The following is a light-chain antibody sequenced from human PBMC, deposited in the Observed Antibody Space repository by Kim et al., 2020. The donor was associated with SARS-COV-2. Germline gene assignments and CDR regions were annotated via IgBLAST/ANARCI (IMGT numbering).Light chain of an antibody. CDR3: QKYDSAPWT. V-gene: IGKV1-27*01. J-gene: IGKJ1*01. CDR2: AAS. CDR1: QGINNY. Sequence: DIQMTQSPSSLSASVGARITITCRASQGINNYLAWYQQKSGEPPKLLIYAASALQSGVPSRFSGSGSGTDFTLTVTSLQPEDVATYYCQKYDSAPWTFGQGTEVDIK.